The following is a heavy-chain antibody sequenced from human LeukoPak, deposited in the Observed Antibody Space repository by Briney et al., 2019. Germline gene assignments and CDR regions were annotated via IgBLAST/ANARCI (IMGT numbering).Heavy chain of an antibody. CDR1: GLPSIQNN. Sequence: PGGPLNFSCAASGLPSIQNNMTWVGKAPGKGLEWFHLIYSSGNTYYADSVQGRFSISRDNYENTLYFQMNSLRAEDTAVYYCAKGRGEHVEGYYYYYLDVWGQGTTVIVSS. J-gene: IGHJ6*03. CDR3: AKGRGEHVEGYYYYYLDV. CDR2: IYSSGNT. D-gene: IGHD2-21*01. V-gene: IGHV3-53*01.